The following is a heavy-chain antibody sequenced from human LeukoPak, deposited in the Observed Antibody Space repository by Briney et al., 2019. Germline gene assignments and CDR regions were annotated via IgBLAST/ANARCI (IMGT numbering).Heavy chain of an antibody. CDR3: ARALAAAGTWYFDY. J-gene: IGHJ4*02. D-gene: IGHD6-13*01. Sequence: GGSLRLSRAASGFTFSSYSMNWVRQAPGKGLEWVSSISSSSSYIYYADSVKGRFTISRDNAKNSLYLQMNSLRAEDTAVYYCARALAAAGTWYFDYWGQGTLVTVSS. V-gene: IGHV3-21*01. CDR2: ISSSSSYI. CDR1: GFTFSSYS.